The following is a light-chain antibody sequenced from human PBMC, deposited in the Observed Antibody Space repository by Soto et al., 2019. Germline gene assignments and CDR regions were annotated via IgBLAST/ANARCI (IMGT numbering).Light chain of an antibody. CDR3: AAWDDSLNGYV. V-gene: IGLV1-44*01. CDR2: SSN. Sequence: QSVLTQPPSASGTPRQRVTISCSGSSSNIGSNTVNWDQQLPGTAPKLLIYSSNQRPSGVPDRFSGSKSGTSASLAISGLQSEHEADYYCAAWDDSLNGYVFGTGTKLTVL. J-gene: IGLJ1*01. CDR1: SSNIGSNT.